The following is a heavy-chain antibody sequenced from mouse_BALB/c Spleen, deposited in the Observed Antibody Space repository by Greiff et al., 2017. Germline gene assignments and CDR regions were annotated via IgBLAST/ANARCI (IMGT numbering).Heavy chain of an antibody. D-gene: IGHD2-1*01. CDR1: GFTFSSYG. CDR2: INSKGGST. V-gene: IGHV5-6-3*01. Sequence: EVKLMESGGGLVQPGGSLKLSCAASGFTFSSYGMSWVRQTPDKRLELVATINSKGGSTYYPDSVKGRFTISRDNAKNTLYLQMSSLKSEDTAMYYCASGKKYYAMDYWGQGTSVTVSS. J-gene: IGHJ4*01. CDR3: ASGKKYYAMDY.